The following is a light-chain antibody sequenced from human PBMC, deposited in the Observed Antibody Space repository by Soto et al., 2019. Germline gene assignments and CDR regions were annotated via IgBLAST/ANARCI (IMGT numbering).Light chain of an antibody. Sequence: QSALTQPASVSGSPGQSITISCTGTSRDVCGYNYVSWYQQHPGKAPKLMIYDVSNRPSGVSDRFSGSKSGNTASLTISGLQADDEADYYCSSYTRSSTRIFGGGTKLTVL. CDR2: DVS. CDR3: SSYTRSSTRI. J-gene: IGLJ2*01. V-gene: IGLV2-14*03. CDR1: SRDVCGYNY.